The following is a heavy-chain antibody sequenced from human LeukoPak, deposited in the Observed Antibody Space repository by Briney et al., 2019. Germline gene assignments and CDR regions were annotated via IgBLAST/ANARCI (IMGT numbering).Heavy chain of an antibody. J-gene: IGHJ4*02. CDR1: GFIFSNSW. CDR3: VRSLGGTDS. D-gene: IGHD1-26*01. V-gene: IGHV3-74*01. Sequence: GGSLRLSCAASGFIFSNSWMHWVRQAPGKGLVWVSRINPDAGSTTYADSVKGRCTISGDNVKNTVYLQMNSLRDEDTAVYYCVRSLGGTDSWGQGTLVTVSS. CDR2: INPDAGST.